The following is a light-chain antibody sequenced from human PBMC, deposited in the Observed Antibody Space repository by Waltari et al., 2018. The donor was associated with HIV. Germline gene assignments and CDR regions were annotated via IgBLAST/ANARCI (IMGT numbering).Light chain of an antibody. CDR1: SRDIMNHNA. Sequence: QSALTQPASVSGSPGQSITISCTGRSRDIMNHNAVSWYQQHPGKAPKLLIYEVNKWPAGVSKRFSGSKSGNTASLTISGLQAEDEADYFCCSHAGSDHWVFGGGTKVTVL. CDR2: EVN. V-gene: IGLV2-23*02. J-gene: IGLJ3*02. CDR3: CSHAGSDHWV.